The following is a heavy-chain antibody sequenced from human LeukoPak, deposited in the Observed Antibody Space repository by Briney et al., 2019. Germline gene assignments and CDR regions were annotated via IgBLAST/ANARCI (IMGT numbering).Heavy chain of an antibody. CDR2: INSSDGDS. CDR3: AKDGGSYSADY. V-gene: IGHV1-46*01. Sequence: ASVKVSCKASGYTFTTYKMHWVRQAPGQGREWVGLINSSDGDSRNAQRFQGRVTMTRDTSTRTVYMELSSLRSEDTAVYYCAKDGGSYSADYWGQGTLVSVSS. CDR1: GYTFTTYK. J-gene: IGHJ4*02. D-gene: IGHD3-10*01.